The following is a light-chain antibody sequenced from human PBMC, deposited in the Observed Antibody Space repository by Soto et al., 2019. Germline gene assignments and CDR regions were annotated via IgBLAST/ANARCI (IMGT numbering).Light chain of an antibody. CDR3: GTWDSSLSVGV. CDR2: DNN. V-gene: IGLV1-51*01. Sequence: QSVLTQPPSVSAAPGQKVTISCSGSTSTIGNNYVSWYQHLPGTAPKLLIYDNNERPSGIPDRFFAPKSGTSATLGITGLQTGDEAYYYCGTWDSSLSVGVFGGGTKVTVL. J-gene: IGLJ3*02. CDR1: TSTIGNNY.